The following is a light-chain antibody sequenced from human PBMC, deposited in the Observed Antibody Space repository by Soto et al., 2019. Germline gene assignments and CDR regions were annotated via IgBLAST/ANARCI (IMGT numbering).Light chain of an antibody. CDR2: AAS. CDR3: QKYNSAPQAT. Sequence: DIPMTQSPSSLSASVGDRVTITCRASQGISNYLAWYQQKPGKVPKLLIYAASTLQSGVPSRFSGSGSGTDFTLTISSLQPEDVATYYCQKYNSAPQATFGQGTKVEIK. V-gene: IGKV1-27*01. CDR1: QGISNY. J-gene: IGKJ1*01.